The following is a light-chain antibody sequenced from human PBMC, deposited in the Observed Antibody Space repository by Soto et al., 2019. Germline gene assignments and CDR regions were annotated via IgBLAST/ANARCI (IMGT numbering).Light chain of an antibody. J-gene: IGKJ3*01. V-gene: IGKV3-20*01. Sequence: EIVLTQSPGTLSLSPGERATLSCRASQTINNRYLAWYQQKPGQAPRLLIYGASSRATGSPDRFSGSGPGTDSTLTIGRLEPEAFAVYSCQQFASSPGFTFGPGTKVDMK. CDR1: QTINNRY. CDR2: GAS. CDR3: QQFASSPGFT.